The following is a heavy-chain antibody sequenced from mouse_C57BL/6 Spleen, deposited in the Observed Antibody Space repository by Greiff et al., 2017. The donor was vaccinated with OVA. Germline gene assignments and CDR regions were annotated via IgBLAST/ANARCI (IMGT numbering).Heavy chain of an antibody. CDR1: GFTFSSYA. Sequence: DVMLVESGGGLVKPGGSLKLSCAASGFTFSSYAMSWVRQTPEKRLEWVATISDGGSYTYYPDNVKGRFTISRDNAKNNLYLQMSHLKSEDTAMYYCARGGIYRGYFDYWGQGTTLTVSS. D-gene: IGHD2-1*01. CDR2: ISDGGSYT. J-gene: IGHJ2*01. V-gene: IGHV5-4*03. CDR3: ARGGIYRGYFDY.